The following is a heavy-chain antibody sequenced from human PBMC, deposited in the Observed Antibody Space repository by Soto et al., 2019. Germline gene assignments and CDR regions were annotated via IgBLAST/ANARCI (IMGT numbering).Heavy chain of an antibody. D-gene: IGHD1-26*01. CDR3: AKVRGGTLGGDYFDY. Sequence: GGSLRLSCAASGFTFSSYGMHWVRQAPGKGLEWVAVISYDGSNKYYADSAKGRFTISRDNSKNTLYLQMNSLRAEDTAVYYCAKVRGGTLGGDYFDYWGQGTLVTVSS. CDR1: GFTFSSYG. V-gene: IGHV3-30*18. J-gene: IGHJ4*02. CDR2: ISYDGSNK.